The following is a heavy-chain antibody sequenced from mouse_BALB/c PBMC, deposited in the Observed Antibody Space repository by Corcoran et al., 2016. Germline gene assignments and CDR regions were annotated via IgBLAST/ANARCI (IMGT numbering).Heavy chain of an antibody. CDR3: ERERYDYSFAY. V-gene: IGHV1-18*01. CDR2: INPNNGGT. J-gene: IGHJ3*01. D-gene: IGHD2-4*01. CDR1: GYTFTEYT. Sequence: ENQLQQYGPGLVKRGASVKISCTTSGYTFTEYTMHWVKQSHGKSLEWIGGINPNNGGTSYNQKFKGKATLTVDKSSSTAYMELRSRTSEDSAVYYCERERYDYSFAYWGQGTLVTVSA.